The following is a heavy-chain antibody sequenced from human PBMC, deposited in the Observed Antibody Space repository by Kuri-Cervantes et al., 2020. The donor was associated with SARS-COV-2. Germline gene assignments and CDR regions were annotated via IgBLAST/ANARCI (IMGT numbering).Heavy chain of an antibody. Sequence: GESLKISCAASGFTFSNYNMNWVRQAPGKGLEWVSSISTSSSYIYYADSVKGRFTISRDNAKNSLYLQMNSLRAEDTAVYYCARARSLYVWGNYRTTNYFDYWGQGTLVTVSS. D-gene: IGHD3-16*02. J-gene: IGHJ4*02. CDR2: ISTSSSYI. CDR1: GFTFSNYN. V-gene: IGHV3-21*01. CDR3: ARARSLYVWGNYRTTNYFDY.